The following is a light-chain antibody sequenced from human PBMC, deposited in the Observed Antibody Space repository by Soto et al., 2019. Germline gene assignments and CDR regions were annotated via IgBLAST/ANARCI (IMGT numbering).Light chain of an antibody. J-gene: IGLJ1*01. CDR2: GNG. CDR3: QTYDSSLSGLFV. CDR1: SSNIGAGYD. Sequence: QSVLTQPPSVSGAPGQWVTISCTGSSSNIGAGYDVHWYQQLPGTAPKLLIFGNGNRPSGVPDRFSGSKSDTSASLAITGLQAEDEADYYCQTYDSSLSGLFVFGTGTKVTVL. V-gene: IGLV1-40*01.